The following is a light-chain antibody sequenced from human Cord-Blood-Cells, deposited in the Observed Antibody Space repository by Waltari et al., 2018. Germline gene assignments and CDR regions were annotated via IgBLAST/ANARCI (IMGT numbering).Light chain of an antibody. CDR3: QQSYSTPLT. CDR2: AAS. J-gene: IGKJ4*01. V-gene: IGKV1-39*01. Sequence: IQMTQSPSSLSASVGDRVTITCRASQSISSYLNWYQQKPGKAPKLLSYAASSLQSGVPSRFSGSGSGTDFTLTISSVHAEDFATYYCQQSYSTPLTFGGGTKVEIK. CDR1: QSISSY.